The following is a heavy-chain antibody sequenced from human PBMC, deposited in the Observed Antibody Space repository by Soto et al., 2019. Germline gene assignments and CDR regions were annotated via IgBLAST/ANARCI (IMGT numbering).Heavy chain of an antibody. V-gene: IGHV4-4*02. CDR3: ARAVAGLDFDC. J-gene: IGHJ4*02. CDR2: IYHTGST. CDR1: NGSISSSNW. D-gene: IGHD6-19*01. Sequence: HVQLQESGPGLVKPSGTLSLTCAVSNGSISSSNWWNWVRQPPGMELEWIGEIYHTGSTNYNPSLKSRVTISVDKSKNQFSLRLNSVTAADTAVYYCARAVAGLDFDCWGQGTLVTVSS.